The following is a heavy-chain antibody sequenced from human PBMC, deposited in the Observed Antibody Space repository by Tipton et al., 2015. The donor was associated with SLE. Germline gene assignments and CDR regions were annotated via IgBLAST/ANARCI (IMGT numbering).Heavy chain of an antibody. CDR1: GFSFRDFY. D-gene: IGHD6-19*01. Sequence: SLRLSCAPSGFSFRDFYMTWIRQAPGKGLEWVSSISSSSTMIFYADSLKGRFTISRDNAKNALYLQMNSLRDDDTAVYYCAKWGGSSGLDSWGQGTLVTVSS. CDR3: AKWGGSSGLDS. J-gene: IGHJ4*02. V-gene: IGHV3-11*01. CDR2: ISSSSTMI.